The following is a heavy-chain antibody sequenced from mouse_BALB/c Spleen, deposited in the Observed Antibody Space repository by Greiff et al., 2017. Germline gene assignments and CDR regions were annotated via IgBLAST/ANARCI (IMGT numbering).Heavy chain of an antibody. CDR2: ISSGGST. V-gene: IGHV5-6-5*01. CDR1: GFTFSSYA. CDR3: ARGQGLRYWYFDV. D-gene: IGHD1-1*01. Sequence: EVQVVESGGGLVKPGGSLKLSCAASGFTFSSYAMSWVRQTPEKRLEWVASISSGGSTYYPDSVKGRFTISRDNARNILYLQMSSLRSEDTAMYYCARGQGLRYWYFDVWGAGTTVTVSS. J-gene: IGHJ1*01.